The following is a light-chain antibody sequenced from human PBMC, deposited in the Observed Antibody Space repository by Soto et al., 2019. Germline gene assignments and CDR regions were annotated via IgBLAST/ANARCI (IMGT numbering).Light chain of an antibody. CDR2: DVS. Sequence: QSVLTQPASVSGSPGQSITISCTGTSSDVGGYNYVSWYQQHPGKAPKLMIYDVSNRPSGVSNRFSGSKSGHTASLTISGLQAEDEADYYCSSYTSSSPLGVVFGGGTKLTVL. J-gene: IGLJ2*01. V-gene: IGLV2-14*01. CDR3: SSYTSSSPLGVV. CDR1: SSDVGGYNY.